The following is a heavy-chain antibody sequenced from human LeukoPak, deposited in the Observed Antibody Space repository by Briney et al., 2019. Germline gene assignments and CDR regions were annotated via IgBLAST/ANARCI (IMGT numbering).Heavy chain of an antibody. D-gene: IGHD6-13*01. Sequence: SVKVSCKASGGTFSSYAISWVRQAPGQGLEWMGGIIPISGTANYAQKFQGRVTITADESTSTAYMELSSLRSEDTAMYYCARGAAAGYYYYYYMDVWGKGTTVTVSS. CDR3: ARGAAAGYYYYYYMDV. J-gene: IGHJ6*03. V-gene: IGHV1-69*13. CDR2: IIPISGTA. CDR1: GGTFSSYA.